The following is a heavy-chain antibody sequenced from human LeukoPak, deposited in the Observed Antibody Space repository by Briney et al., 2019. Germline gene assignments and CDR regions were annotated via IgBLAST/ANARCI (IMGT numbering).Heavy chain of an antibody. D-gene: IGHD3-10*02. J-gene: IGHJ6*03. CDR2: IYTSGST. V-gene: IGHV4-61*02. Sequence: PSQTLSLTCTVSGGSISSGSYYWSWIRQPAGKGLEWIGRIYTSGSTNYNPSLKSRVTISVDTSKNQFSLKLSSVTAADTAVYYCATLVFGYYMDVWGKGTTVTVSS. CDR3: ATLVFGYYMDV. CDR1: GGSISSGSYY.